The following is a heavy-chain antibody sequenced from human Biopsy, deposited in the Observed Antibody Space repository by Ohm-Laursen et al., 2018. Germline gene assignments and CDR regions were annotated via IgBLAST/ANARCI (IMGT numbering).Heavy chain of an antibody. CDR3: VKDKDFRDAFDI. CDR1: GFSFEDYG. J-gene: IGHJ3*02. V-gene: IGHV3-9*01. CDR2: ISWQSATR. Sequence: SLRLSCAASGFSFEDYGMHWVRQAPGKGLEWVSSISWQSATRNYADSVKGRFAISRDNAKKSLYLEVDSLRDEDTALYYCVKDKDFRDAFDIWGQGTMVTVSS. D-gene: IGHD3-3*01.